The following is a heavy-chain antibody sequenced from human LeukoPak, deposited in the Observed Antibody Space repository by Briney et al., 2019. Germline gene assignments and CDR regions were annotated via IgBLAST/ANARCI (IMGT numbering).Heavy chain of an antibody. Sequence: PSETLSLTCTVSRGSISRYYWSWIRQPPGKGLEGIGYIYYSGSTSYNPSLKSRVTISVDTSKNQFSLKLSSVTAADTAVYYCARYVELSSSEAFDIWGQGTMVTVSS. CDR1: RGSISRYY. D-gene: IGHD6-13*01. V-gene: IGHV4-59*08. CDR2: IYYSGST. CDR3: ARYVELSSSEAFDI. J-gene: IGHJ3*02.